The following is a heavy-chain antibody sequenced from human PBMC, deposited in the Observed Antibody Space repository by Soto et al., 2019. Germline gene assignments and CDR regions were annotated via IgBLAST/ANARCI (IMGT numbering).Heavy chain of an antibody. V-gene: IGHV3-23*01. CDR2: ISNSVSNT. J-gene: IGHJ4*02. CDR3: ASRRCSSASCGPGLFDS. D-gene: IGHD2-2*01. CDR1: GFTFTNYV. Sequence: EVQLLESGGGLVQPGGSLRLSCAASGFTFTNYVMSRVRQAPGKGLEWVSGISNSVSNTYYADSVKGRFTISRDNSKSTLYLQMNSLRVEDTAVYYCASRRCSSASCGPGLFDSWGQGTLVTVSS.